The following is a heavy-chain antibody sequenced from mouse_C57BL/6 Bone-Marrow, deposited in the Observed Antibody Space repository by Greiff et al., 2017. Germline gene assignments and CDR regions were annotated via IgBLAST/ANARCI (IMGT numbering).Heavy chain of an antibody. CDR2: INPNNGGT. V-gene: IGHV1-22*01. Sequence: EVQLQQSGPELVKPGASVKMSCKASGYTFTDYNMHWVKQSHGKSLEWIGYINPNNGGTSYNQKFKGKATLTVNKSSSTAYMELRSLTSEDSAVYYCASSYYGGYAMDYWGQGTSVTVSS. CDR3: ASSYYGGYAMDY. J-gene: IGHJ4*01. CDR1: GYTFTDYN. D-gene: IGHD1-1*01.